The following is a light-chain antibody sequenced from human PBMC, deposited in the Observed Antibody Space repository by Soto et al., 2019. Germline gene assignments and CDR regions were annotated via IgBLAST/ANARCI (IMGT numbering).Light chain of an antibody. V-gene: IGKV2-30*01. CDR1: QGLIYSDGNTY. Sequence: DVVLTQSPLSLSVTLGQPASISCRSSQGLIYSDGNTYFIWFQQRPGQSPRGLIYNVSNRDSGVPDRLSGSGSGTDFTLKISRVEAEDVGIYYWMQNTLWPRTFGQGTKVEIK. CDR2: NVS. J-gene: IGKJ1*01. CDR3: MQNTLWPRT.